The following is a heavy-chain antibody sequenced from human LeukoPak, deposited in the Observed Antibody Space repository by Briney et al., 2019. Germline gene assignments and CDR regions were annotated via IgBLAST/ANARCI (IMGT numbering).Heavy chain of an antibody. V-gene: IGHV4-59*12. Sequence: TSETLSLTCSVSSGSITNYWSWLRQPPGKGLEWIGYIYYSGSTNYNPSVKSRVTMSVDTSKNQFSLKLSSVTAADTAVYYCARASRGYSNGYTFDYWGQGTLVTVSS. CDR1: SGSITNY. CDR2: IYYSGST. CDR3: ARASRGYSNGYTFDY. D-gene: IGHD5-18*01. J-gene: IGHJ4*02.